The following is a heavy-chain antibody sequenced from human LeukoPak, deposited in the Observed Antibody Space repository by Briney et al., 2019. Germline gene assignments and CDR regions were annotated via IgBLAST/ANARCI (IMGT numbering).Heavy chain of an antibody. CDR2: ISSSGSTI. CDR3: ARDSSSSWSTDY. CDR1: GFTFSDYY. V-gene: IGHV3-11*01. Sequence: GGSLRLSCAASGFTFSDYYMSWIRQAPGKGLEWVSYISSSGSTIYYADSVKGRFTISRDNAKNSLYLQVNSLRAEDTAVYYCARDSSSSWSTDYWGQGTLVTVSS. D-gene: IGHD6-13*01. J-gene: IGHJ4*02.